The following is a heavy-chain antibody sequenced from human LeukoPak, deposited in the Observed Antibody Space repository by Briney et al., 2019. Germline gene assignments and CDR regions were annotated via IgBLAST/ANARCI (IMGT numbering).Heavy chain of an antibody. Sequence: GGSLRLSCAASGFPFSSYWMGWVRQAPGKGLEWVANIKQDGSDKYYVDSVKGRFSISRDNAKNSLYLQLNSLRADDTAVYYCARLTGTTGLDYWGQGTLVTVTS. J-gene: IGHJ4*02. CDR2: IKQDGSDK. CDR3: ARLTGTTGLDY. V-gene: IGHV3-7*01. CDR1: GFPFSSYW. D-gene: IGHD1-1*01.